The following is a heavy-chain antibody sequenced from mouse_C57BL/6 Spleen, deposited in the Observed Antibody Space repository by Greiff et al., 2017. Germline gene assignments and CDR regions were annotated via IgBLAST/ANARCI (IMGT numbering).Heavy chain of an antibody. Sequence: EVQGVESGEGLVKPGGSLKLSCAASGFTFSSYAMSWVRQTPEKRLEWVAYISSGGDYIYYADTVKGRFTISRDNARNTLYLQMSSLKSEDTAMYYCTRESPYYGSSGFAYWGQGTLVTVSA. D-gene: IGHD1-1*01. CDR3: TRESPYYGSSGFAY. CDR2: ISSGGDYI. J-gene: IGHJ3*01. V-gene: IGHV5-9-1*02. CDR1: GFTFSSYA.